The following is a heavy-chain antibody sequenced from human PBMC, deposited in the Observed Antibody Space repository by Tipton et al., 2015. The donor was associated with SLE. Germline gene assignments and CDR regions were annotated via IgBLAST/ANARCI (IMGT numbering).Heavy chain of an antibody. CDR2: ISYDGSNK. V-gene: IGHV3-30-3*02. J-gene: IGHJ4*02. CDR1: GFTFSSYG. Sequence: SLRLSCAASGFTFSSYGMHWVRQAPGKGLEWVAVISYDGSNKYYADSVKGRFTISRDNSKNTLYLQMNSLRAEDTAVYYCAKSPFMITFGGVIVAFDYWGQGTLVTVSS. CDR3: AKSPFMITFGGVIVAFDY. D-gene: IGHD3-16*02.